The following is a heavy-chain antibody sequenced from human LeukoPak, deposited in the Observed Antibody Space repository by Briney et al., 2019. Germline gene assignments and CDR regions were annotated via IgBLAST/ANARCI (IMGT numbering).Heavy chain of an antibody. Sequence: PGGSLRLSCAASGFTFSSYAMSRVRQAPGKGLEWVSAISGSGGSTYYADSVKGRFTIPRDNSKNTLYLQMNSLRAEDTAVYYCAKKQTSRYQLLAIYLGWLFPLDYWGQGPLVTASS. CDR1: GFTFSSYA. D-gene: IGHD3-3*01. J-gene: IGHJ4*02. CDR3: AKKQTSRYQLLAIYLGWLFPLDY. CDR2: ISGSGGST. V-gene: IGHV3-23*01.